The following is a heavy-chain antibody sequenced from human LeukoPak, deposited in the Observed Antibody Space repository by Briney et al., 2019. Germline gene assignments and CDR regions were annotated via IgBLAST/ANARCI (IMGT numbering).Heavy chain of an antibody. CDR2: ISWNSGSI. V-gene: IGHV3-9*01. CDR1: GFTFADYA. Sequence: GGSLRLSCAASGFTFADYAMHWVRRAPGTGLRAWSGISWNSGSIGYAGSVKGRFTISRDNAKNSLYLQMNSLRAEDTALYYCAKDIAAAGTNGFDPWAQGTLVIVSS. CDR3: AKDIAAAGTNGFDP. D-gene: IGHD6-13*01. J-gene: IGHJ5*02.